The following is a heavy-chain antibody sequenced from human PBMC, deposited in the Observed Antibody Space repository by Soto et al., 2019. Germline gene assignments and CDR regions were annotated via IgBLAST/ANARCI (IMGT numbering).Heavy chain of an antibody. J-gene: IGHJ4*02. D-gene: IGHD2-15*01. CDR3: ASTVVVVADTSRCDY. CDR2: IIPIFGTA. CDR1: GGTFSSYA. Sequence: QVQLVQSGAEVKKPGSSVKVSCKASGGTFSSYAISWVRQAPGQGLEWMGGIIPIFGTANYAQKFQGRVTITADESTSTAYRELSSLSGDAAALYYCASTVVVVADTSRCDYAGQGTLVAVSS. V-gene: IGHV1-69*12.